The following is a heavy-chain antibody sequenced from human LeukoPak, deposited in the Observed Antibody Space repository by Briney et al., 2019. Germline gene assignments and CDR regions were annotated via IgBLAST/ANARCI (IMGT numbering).Heavy chain of an antibody. V-gene: IGHV3-48*02. CDR2: ISGSSNTI. J-gene: IGHJ4*02. CDR3: ARGYCSSNSCAFDY. CDR1: GFTFSSYS. Sequence: GGSLRLSCAASGFTFSSYSMSWVRQAPGEGLEWVSYISGSSNTIYYADSVKGRFTISRDTAKNSLYLQMNSLRDEDSAVYYCARGYCSSNSCAFDYWGQGTLVTVSS. D-gene: IGHD2-2*01.